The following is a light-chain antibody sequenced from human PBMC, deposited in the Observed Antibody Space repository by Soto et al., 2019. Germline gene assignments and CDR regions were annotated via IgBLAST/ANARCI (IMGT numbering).Light chain of an antibody. J-gene: IGLJ1*01. CDR3: SSYAGSNNYV. Sequence: QSVLTQPPSASGSPGQSVTVSCTGTSSDIGVYHYVSWYQQHPGKAPKLLIYEVTKRPSGVPDRFSGSKSGNTAPLTVSGLQADDEADYYCSSYAGSNNYVFGTGTKVTV. CDR2: EVT. CDR1: SSDIGVYHY. V-gene: IGLV2-8*01.